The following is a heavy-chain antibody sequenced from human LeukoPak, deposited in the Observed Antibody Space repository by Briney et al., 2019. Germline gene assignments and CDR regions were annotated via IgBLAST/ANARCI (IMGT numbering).Heavy chain of an antibody. Sequence: PSETLSLTCTVSGGSISSYYWSWIRQPPGKGLEWIGYVYDSGGTNYNPSLKSRVTISVDTSKNQFSLKLSSVTASDTAVYYCSRYSGSYPSFDYWGQGTLVTVSS. V-gene: IGHV4-59*08. CDR2: VYDSGGT. CDR1: GGSISSYY. D-gene: IGHD1-26*01. CDR3: SRYSGSYPSFDY. J-gene: IGHJ4*02.